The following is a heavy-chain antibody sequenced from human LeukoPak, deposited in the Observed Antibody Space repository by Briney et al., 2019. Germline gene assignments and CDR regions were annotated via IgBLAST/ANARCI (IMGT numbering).Heavy chain of an antibody. CDR2: INHSGNT. J-gene: IGHJ4*02. V-gene: IGHV4-34*01. CDR1: GGSFSGYY. CDR3: ARGFGGATEAGRYFDY. D-gene: IGHD3-16*01. Sequence: KASETLSLTCAVYGGSFSGYYWSWIRQPPGKGLEWIGEINHSGNTNYNPSLKSRVTISVDTSKNQFSLKLSSVTAADTAVYYCARGFGGATEAGRYFDYWGQGTLVTVSS.